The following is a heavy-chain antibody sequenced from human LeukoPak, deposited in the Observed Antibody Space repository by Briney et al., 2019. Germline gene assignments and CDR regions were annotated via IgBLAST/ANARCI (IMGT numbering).Heavy chain of an antibody. CDR3: AKSAVRGLPVLGN. D-gene: IGHD2-21*02. V-gene: IGHV3-30*02. Sequence: GGFLRLSCAASGFTFSTYGMHWVRQAPGKGLEWVAFIRYDGSNKFYADSVKGRFTISRDNSKNTLYLQMNSLRAEDTAVYYCAKSAVRGLPVLGNWGQGTLVTVSS. J-gene: IGHJ4*02. CDR2: IRYDGSNK. CDR1: GFTFSTYG.